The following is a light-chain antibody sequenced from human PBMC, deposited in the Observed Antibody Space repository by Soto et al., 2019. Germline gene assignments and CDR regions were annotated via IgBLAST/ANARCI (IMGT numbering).Light chain of an antibody. CDR2: EVS. J-gene: IGLJ1*01. V-gene: IGLV2-8*01. Sequence: QSLLTQPPSASGSPGQSVTISCTGTSSDVGGYNYVSWYQQHPGKAPKLMIYEVSKRPSGVPDRFSGSKSGNTASLTVSGLQAEDEADYYCSSYAGSTPYVFGTGTKVTVL. CDR3: SSYAGSTPYV. CDR1: SSDVGGYNY.